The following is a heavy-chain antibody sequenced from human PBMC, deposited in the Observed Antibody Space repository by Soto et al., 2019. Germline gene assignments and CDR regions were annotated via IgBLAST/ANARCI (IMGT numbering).Heavy chain of an antibody. CDR1: GFTFSSYG. CDR3: AKDLDIVATIGGDY. D-gene: IGHD5-12*01. CDR2: IPYDGSNK. Sequence: QVQLVESGGGVVQPGRSLRLSCAASGFTFSSYGMHWVRQAPGKGLEWVAVIPYDGSNKYYADSVKGRFTISRDNSKNTLYLQMNSLRAEDTAVYYCAKDLDIVATIGGDYWGQGTLVTVSS. J-gene: IGHJ4*02. V-gene: IGHV3-30*18.